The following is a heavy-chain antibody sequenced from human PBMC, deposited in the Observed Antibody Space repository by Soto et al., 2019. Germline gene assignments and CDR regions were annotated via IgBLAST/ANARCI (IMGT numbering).Heavy chain of an antibody. Sequence: LAWMGRIDPSDSYTNYSPSFQGHVTISADKSISTAYLQWSSLKASDTAMYYCAITGGYSYGFVTNYGMDVWGQGTTVTVSS. D-gene: IGHD5-18*01. V-gene: IGHV5-10-1*01. CDR2: IDPSDSYT. CDR3: AITGGYSYGFVTNYGMDV. J-gene: IGHJ6*02.